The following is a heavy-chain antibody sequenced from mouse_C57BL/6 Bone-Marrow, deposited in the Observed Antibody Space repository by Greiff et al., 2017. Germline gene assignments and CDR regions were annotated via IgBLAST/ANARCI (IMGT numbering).Heavy chain of an antibody. CDR3: ARGDYDWFAY. CDR1: GYTFTSYG. CDR2: IYPRSGNT. Sequence: VQLQQSGAELARPGASVKLSCKASGYTFTSYGISWVKQRTGQGLEWIGEIYPRSGNTYYNEKFKGKATLTADKSSSTAYMELRSLISEDSAVYFCARGDYDWFAYWGQGTLVTVSA. J-gene: IGHJ3*01. V-gene: IGHV1-81*01. D-gene: IGHD2-4*01.